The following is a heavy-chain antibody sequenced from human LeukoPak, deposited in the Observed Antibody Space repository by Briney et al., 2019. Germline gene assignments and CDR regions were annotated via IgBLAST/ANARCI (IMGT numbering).Heavy chain of an antibody. CDR1: GVSISSYY. CDR3: ARDSSGWYREYYFDY. J-gene: IGHJ4*02. D-gene: IGHD6-19*01. V-gene: IGHV4-59*01. Sequence: PSETLSLTCTVSGVSISSYYWSWIRQPPGKGLEWIEYIYYSGSTNYNPSLKSRVTISLDTSKNQFSLSSVTAADTAVYYCARDSSGWYREYYFDYWGQGTLVTVSS. CDR2: IYYSGST.